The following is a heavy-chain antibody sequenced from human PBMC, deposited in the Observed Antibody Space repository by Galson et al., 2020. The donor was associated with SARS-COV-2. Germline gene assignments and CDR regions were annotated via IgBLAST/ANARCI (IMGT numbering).Heavy chain of an antibody. CDR2: IYYSGST. J-gene: IGHJ4*02. CDR3: ARSERGYSYGSVDY. V-gene: IGHV4-39*01. D-gene: IGHD5-18*01. CDR1: GGSLSSSSYY. Sequence: SETLSLTCTVSGGSLSSSSYYWRWIRQPPGKGPPWTGRIYYSGSTYYNPSLKRRVTISVDTSKNQFSLKLSSVTAADTAVYYCARSERGYSYGSVDYWGQGTLVTVSS.